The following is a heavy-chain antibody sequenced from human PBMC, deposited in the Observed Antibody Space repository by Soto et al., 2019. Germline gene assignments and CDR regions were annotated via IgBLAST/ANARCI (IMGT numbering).Heavy chain of an antibody. CDR2: INHAGGT. CDR1: GGFLSESY. D-gene: IGHD3-16*01. J-gene: IGHJ5*02. V-gene: IGHV4-34*01. CDR3: VRIRYQLPSSVLWLDP. Sequence: SETLSLTXAVYGGFLSESYWTWIRQPPGKGLEWIGEINHAGGTNYNPSLKSRVTMSVDTSQNQFSLRLISVTAADTAMYFCVRIRYQLPSSVLWLDPWGQGTPVTVSS.